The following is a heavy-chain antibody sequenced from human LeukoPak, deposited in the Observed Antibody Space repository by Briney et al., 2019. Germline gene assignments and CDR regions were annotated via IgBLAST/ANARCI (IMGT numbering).Heavy chain of an antibody. V-gene: IGHV4-4*09. J-gene: IGHJ6*03. CDR3: ARHPYYYYMDV. CDR1: GGSISNNY. Sequence: SETLSLTCTVSGGSISNNYLSWIRQPPGKGLEWIGHIYTTGSTNYNPSLKSRVTILVDTSKNQFSLNLSSVTAADTAVYYCARHPYYYYMDVWGRGTTVTVSS. CDR2: IYTTGST.